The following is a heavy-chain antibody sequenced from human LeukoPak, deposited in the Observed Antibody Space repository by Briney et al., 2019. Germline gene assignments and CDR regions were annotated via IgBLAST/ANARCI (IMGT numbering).Heavy chain of an antibody. CDR3: ARTYYYGSGSYNFYFDY. CDR1: GDSISSYY. Sequence: SETLSLTCTVSGDSISSYYWSWIRQPPGKGLEWIGYIYYSGSTSYNPSLRSRVTISVDTSKNQFSLKLSSVTAADTAVYYCARTYYYGSGSYNFYFDYWGQGTLVTVSS. D-gene: IGHD3-10*01. CDR2: IYYSGST. V-gene: IGHV4-59*08. J-gene: IGHJ4*02.